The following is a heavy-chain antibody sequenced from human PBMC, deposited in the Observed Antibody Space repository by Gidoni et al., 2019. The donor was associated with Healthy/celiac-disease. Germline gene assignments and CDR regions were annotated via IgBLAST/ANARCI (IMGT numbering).Heavy chain of an antibody. CDR2: IRSKAYGGTT. CDR3: TIPSGSYFRWAFDI. V-gene: IGHV3-49*05. CDR1: GFTFGDYA. D-gene: IGHD1-26*01. J-gene: IGHJ3*02. Sequence: EVQLVESGGGLVKPGRSLRLSCTASGFTFGDYAMSWFRQAPVKGLEWVGFIRSKAYGGTTEYAASVKGRFTISRDDSKSIAYLQMNSLKTEDTAVYYCTIPSGSYFRWAFDIWGQGTMVTVSS.